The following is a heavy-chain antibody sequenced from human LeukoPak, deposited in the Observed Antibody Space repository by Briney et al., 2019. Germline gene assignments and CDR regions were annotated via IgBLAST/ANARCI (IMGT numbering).Heavy chain of an antibody. CDR1: GFTFSSYW. CDR3: ARGETMVPVDYYYMDV. D-gene: IGHD4/OR15-4a*01. J-gene: IGHJ6*03. Sequence: HPGGSLRLSCAASGFTFSSYWMSWVRQAPGKGLEWVANIKQDGSEKYYVDSVKGRFTISRDNAKNSLYLQMNSLRAEDTAVYYCARGETMVPVDYYYMDVWGKGTTVTVSS. V-gene: IGHV3-7*01. CDR2: IKQDGSEK.